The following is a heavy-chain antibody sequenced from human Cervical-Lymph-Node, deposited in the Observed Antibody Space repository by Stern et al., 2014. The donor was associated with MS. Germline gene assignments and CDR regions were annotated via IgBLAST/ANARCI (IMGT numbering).Heavy chain of an antibody. CDR1: GGSISSDNYY. J-gene: IGHJ6*02. CDR3: ARDHFTTSLDV. CDR2: IYYSGTT. V-gene: IGHV4-31*03. D-gene: IGHD2-2*01. Sequence: VQLVESGPGLVKPSQTLSLTCTVSGGSISSDNYYWTWIRQHPGQGLEGIGHIYYSGTTYYNPSLKSRVSITVDTSKNLFSLRLSSVTAADTAVYYCARDHFTTSLDVWGHGTTVTVS.